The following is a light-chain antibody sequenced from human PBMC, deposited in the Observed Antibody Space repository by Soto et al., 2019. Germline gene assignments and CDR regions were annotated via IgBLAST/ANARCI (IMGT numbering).Light chain of an antibody. CDR1: QSIIRW. Sequence: DIQMTQSPSTLSASVGDRVTITCRASQSIIRWLAWYQQKPGKAPKILIYDASRLESGVPSRFCGSGSETEITLTIISLQPDDFATYYCQQYNSYPYTFCQGTKLEIK. CDR2: DAS. J-gene: IGKJ2*01. CDR3: QQYNSYPYT. V-gene: IGKV1-5*01.